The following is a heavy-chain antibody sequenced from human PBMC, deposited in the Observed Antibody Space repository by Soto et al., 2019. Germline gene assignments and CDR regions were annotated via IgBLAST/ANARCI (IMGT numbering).Heavy chain of an antibody. D-gene: IGHD5-12*01. CDR3: VKGGYHYFDY. Sequence: QVQLVESGGGLVQPGRSLRLSCAASRFTFSNYGMHWVRQTPGKGLGWVAVISYDGSNKYYADSVKGRFTISRDNSKNTLYLQMNSLRAEDTAVYYCVKGGYHYFDYWGQGTLVTVSS. CDR2: ISYDGSNK. V-gene: IGHV3-30*18. CDR1: RFTFSNYG. J-gene: IGHJ4*02.